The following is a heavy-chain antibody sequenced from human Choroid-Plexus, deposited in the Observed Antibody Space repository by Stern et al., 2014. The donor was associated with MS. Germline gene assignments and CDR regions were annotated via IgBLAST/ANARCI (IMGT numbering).Heavy chain of an antibody. J-gene: IGHJ4*02. Sequence: MQLVESGGGVVQPGRPLRLSCAASVGMHWVSQAPGKGLEWVALISYDGSKDYADSVKGRFAISRDNSKNTLYLQMNSLRAEDTAVYYCAKDRQYLTFFFDFWGQGSLVTVSS. D-gene: IGHD2/OR15-2a*01. V-gene: IGHV3-30*18. CDR1: VG. CDR3: AKDRQYLTFFFDF. CDR2: ISYDGSK.